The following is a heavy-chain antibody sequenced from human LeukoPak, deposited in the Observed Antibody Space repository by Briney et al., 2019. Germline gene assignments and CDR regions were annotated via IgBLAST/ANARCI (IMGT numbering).Heavy chain of an antibody. CDR1: GGSISSYY. CDR3: AGADYGDYGVDY. V-gene: IGHV4-59*01. J-gene: IGHJ4*02. D-gene: IGHD4-17*01. CDR2: IYYSGST. Sequence: SETLSLTCTVSGGSISSYYWSWIRQPPGKGLEWIGYIYYSGSTNYNPSLKSRVTISVDTSKNQFSLKLSPVTAADTAVYYCAGADYGDYGVDYWGQGTLVTVSS.